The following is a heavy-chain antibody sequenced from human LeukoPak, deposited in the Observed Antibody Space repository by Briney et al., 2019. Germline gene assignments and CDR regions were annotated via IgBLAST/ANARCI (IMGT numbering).Heavy chain of an antibody. J-gene: IGHJ4*02. V-gene: IGHV3-23*01. CDR3: AKGVAVGYYGSGSPVDY. CDR1: GFSFSDNY. D-gene: IGHD3-10*01. CDR2: ISGSGGST. Sequence: GGSLRLSCAASGFSFSDNYMSWIRQAPGKGLEWVSAISGSGGSTYYADSVKGRLTISRDNSKNTLYLQMNSLRADDTAVYYCAKGVAVGYYGSGSPVDYWGQGTLVTVSS.